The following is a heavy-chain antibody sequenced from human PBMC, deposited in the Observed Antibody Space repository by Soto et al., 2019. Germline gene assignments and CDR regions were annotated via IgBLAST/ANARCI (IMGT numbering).Heavy chain of an antibody. CDR2: ISYDGTKS. CDR1: GFTFSHYA. CDR3: VKDREYYYDNSGSYNFDY. Sequence: QVHLVESGGGVVQPGRSLRLSCAASGFTFSHYAMHWVRQAPGKGLEWVAVISYDGTKSFYAKSVKGRLTISRDTSKNTLELQLNSLGADDTAVYYCVKDREYYYDNSGSYNFDYWGQGTLVTVSS. D-gene: IGHD3-22*01. V-gene: IGHV3-30-3*02. J-gene: IGHJ4*02.